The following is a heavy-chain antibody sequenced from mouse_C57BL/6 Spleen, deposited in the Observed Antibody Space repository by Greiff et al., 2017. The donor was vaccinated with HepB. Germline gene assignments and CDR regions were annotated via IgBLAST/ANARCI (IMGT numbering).Heavy chain of an antibody. V-gene: IGHV5-4*01. CDR3: ARDLITNYFDY. Sequence: EVHLVESGGGLVKPGGSLKLSCAASGFTFSSYAMSWVRQTPEKRLEWVATISDGGSYTYYPDNVKGRFTISRDNAKNNLYLQMSHLKSEDTAMYYCARDLITNYFDYWGQGTTLTVSS. CDR1: GFTFSSYA. D-gene: IGHD2-4*01. J-gene: IGHJ2*01. CDR2: ISDGGSYT.